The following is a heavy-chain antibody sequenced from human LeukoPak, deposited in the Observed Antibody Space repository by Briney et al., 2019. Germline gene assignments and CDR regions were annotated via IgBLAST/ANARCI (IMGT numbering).Heavy chain of an antibody. D-gene: IGHD4-17*01. V-gene: IGHV4-59*01. J-gene: IGHJ4*02. Sequence: PSETLSLTCTVSGGSFSSYYWSWIRQPPGKGLEWIGYIHYSGSTNYNHSLKNRVTISTDTPKNQFSLKLNSVTAADTAVYYCARGYDYGDYPLDYWGQGTLVTVSS. CDR2: IHYSGST. CDR3: ARGYDYGDYPLDY. CDR1: GGSFSSYY.